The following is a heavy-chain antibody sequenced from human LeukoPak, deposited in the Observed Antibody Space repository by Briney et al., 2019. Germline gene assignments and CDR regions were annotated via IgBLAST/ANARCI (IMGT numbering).Heavy chain of an antibody. CDR1: GYTFTSYG. Sequence: ASXKVSCKASGYTFTSYGISWVRQAPGQGLEWMGWISAYNGNTNYPQTLQGRVTMTTDTSTSTAYMELRSLRSDDTAVYYCARVLEDAFDIWGQGTMVTVSS. CDR2: ISAYNGNT. D-gene: IGHD1-1*01. V-gene: IGHV1-18*01. CDR3: ARVLEDAFDI. J-gene: IGHJ3*02.